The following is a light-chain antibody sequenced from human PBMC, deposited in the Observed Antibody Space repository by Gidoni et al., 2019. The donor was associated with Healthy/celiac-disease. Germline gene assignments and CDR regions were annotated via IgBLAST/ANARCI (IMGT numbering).Light chain of an antibody. Sequence: DIVLTQSPATLSLSPGERATLSCRASQSVSSYLAWYQQKPGQAPRLLIYDASNRATGIPARFSGSGSGTDFTFTISSLEPEDFAVYYCQQRSNWPWTFGQGTKVEIK. CDR3: QQRSNWPWT. V-gene: IGKV3-11*01. J-gene: IGKJ1*01. CDR2: DAS. CDR1: QSVSSY.